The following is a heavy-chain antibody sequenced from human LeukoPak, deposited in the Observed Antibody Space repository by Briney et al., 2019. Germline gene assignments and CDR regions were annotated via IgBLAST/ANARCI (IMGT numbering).Heavy chain of an antibody. J-gene: IGHJ4*02. V-gene: IGHV4-59*08. CDR1: GGSMSSYY. D-gene: IGHD5-24*01. CDR2: IYYSGST. Sequence: PSETLSLTCTVSGGSMSSYYWSWIRQPPGKGLEWIGYIYYSGSTKYNPSLKSRVTISVNTSKNQFSLKLSSVTAADTAVYYCARGARAGYNLEPFDYWGQGTLVTVSS. CDR3: ARGARAGYNLEPFDY.